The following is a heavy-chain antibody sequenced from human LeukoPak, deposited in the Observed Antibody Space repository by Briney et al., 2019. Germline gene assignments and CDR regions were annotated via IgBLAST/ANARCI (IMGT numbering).Heavy chain of an antibody. CDR1: GYTFTSYG. J-gene: IGHJ5*02. Sequence: ASVKVTCKASGYTFTSYGISWVRQAPGQGLEWMGWISAYNGNTNYAQKLQGRVTMTTDTSTSTAYMELRSLRSGDTAVYYCARDRPSYYYDSSGSFDPWGQGTLVTVSS. CDR2: ISAYNGNT. V-gene: IGHV1-18*04. D-gene: IGHD3-22*01. CDR3: ARDRPSYYYDSSGSFDP.